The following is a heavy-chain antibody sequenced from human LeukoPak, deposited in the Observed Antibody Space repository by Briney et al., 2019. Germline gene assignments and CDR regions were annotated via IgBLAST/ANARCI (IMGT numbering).Heavy chain of an antibody. V-gene: IGHV1-46*01. CDR3: AGENGAAGDFDY. CDR2: INPSGGST. D-gene: IGHD6-13*01. CDR1: GYTFTSYY. J-gene: IGHJ4*02. Sequence: GASVKVSCKASGYTFTSYYMHWVRQAPGQGLEWMGIINPSGGSTSYAQKFQGRVTMTRDMSTSTVYMELSSLRSEDTAVYYCAGENGAAGDFDYWGQGTLVTVSS.